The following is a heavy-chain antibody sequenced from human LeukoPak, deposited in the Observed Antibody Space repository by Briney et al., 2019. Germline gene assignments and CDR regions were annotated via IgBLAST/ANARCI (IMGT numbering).Heavy chain of an antibody. V-gene: IGHV4-39*01. CDR3: ARLVVSSWYHEVLLGRDY. CDR2: FFYSGST. CDR1: GGSISSRPYC. Sequence: PSETLSLTCTVSGGSISSRPYCWGWIRQPPGKGLEWLGSFFYSGSTNYKPSLKSRVTISVDTSKNQFSLKLSSVTAADTAVYYCARLVVSSWYHEVLLGRDYWGQGTRVTVS. J-gene: IGHJ4*02. D-gene: IGHD6-13*01.